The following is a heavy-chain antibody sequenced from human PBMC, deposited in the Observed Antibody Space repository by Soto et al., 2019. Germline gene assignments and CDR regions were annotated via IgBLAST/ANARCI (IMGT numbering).Heavy chain of an antibody. D-gene: IGHD4-4*01. J-gene: IGHJ4*02. CDR3: ARDVTGGAAYFDA. Sequence: EVQLVETGGGLILPGGSLRLSSAASGFTVSTKYMNWVRQAPGSGLEWISIIYSVGRTSYADSVRGRFTISRDNAKNTLHLQMSSLRVVDSAVYYCARDVTGGAAYFDAWCQGNLVTVSS. CDR2: IYSVGRT. CDR1: GFTVSTKY. V-gene: IGHV3-53*02.